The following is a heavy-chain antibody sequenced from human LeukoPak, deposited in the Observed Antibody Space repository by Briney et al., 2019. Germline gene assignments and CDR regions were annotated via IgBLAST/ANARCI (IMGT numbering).Heavy chain of an antibody. V-gene: IGHV3-21*01. D-gene: IGHD6-13*01. Sequence: GGSLRLSCAASGFTFSSYSMNWVRQAPGKGLEWVSSISSSSSYIYYADSVKGRFTISRDNAKNSLYLQTNSLRAEDTAVYYCARDLDSSWYNWFDPWGQGTLVTVSS. J-gene: IGHJ5*02. CDR2: ISSSSSYI. CDR1: GFTFSSYS. CDR3: ARDLDSSWYNWFDP.